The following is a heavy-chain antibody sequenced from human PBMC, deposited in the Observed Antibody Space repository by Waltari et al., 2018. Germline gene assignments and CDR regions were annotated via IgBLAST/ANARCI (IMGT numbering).Heavy chain of an antibody. Sequence: QVQLQESGPGLVKPSQTLSLTCTVSGGSITSGSYFWTWIRQPAGKGLEWIGRIYTTGGTNYNPTHKRRVTTTLKTSKNQVSLTLTSVPAAAAALYYCARGGVYGGPYPHWGQGTLVTVSS. J-gene: IGHJ4*02. CDR2: IYTTGGT. CDR3: ARGGVYGGPYPH. CDR1: GGSITSGSYF. V-gene: IGHV4-61*02. D-gene: IGHD4-17*01.